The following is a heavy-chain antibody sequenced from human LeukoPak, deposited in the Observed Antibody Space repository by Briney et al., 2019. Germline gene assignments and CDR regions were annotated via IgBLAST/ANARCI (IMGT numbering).Heavy chain of an antibody. CDR3: ARGEKPYDY. J-gene: IGHJ4*02. Sequence: GASVTVSYKPSGYTFTYYVISWVRQAPGQGLEWMGWINAYNGNTNDAQKFQGRVTMTTDTSTSTAYTELRSLRSDDTAVYYCARGEKPYDYWGQGTLVSFS. CDR1: GYTFTYYV. CDR2: INAYNGNT. V-gene: IGHV1-18*01. D-gene: IGHD1-26*01.